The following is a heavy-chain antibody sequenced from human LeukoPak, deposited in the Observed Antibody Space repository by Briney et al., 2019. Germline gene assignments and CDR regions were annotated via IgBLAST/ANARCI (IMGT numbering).Heavy chain of an antibody. CDR1: GFTFSSYP. V-gene: IGHV3-23*01. D-gene: IGHD3-22*01. CDR2: ISESGDVT. Sequence: GGSLRLSCVVSGFTFSSYPMSWVRQAPGKGLEWVSVISESGDVTHYADSMKGRFTISRDNSKNTLYLQMNSLRAEDTAVYYCARASGGYYYDSSGYYNWGQGTLVTVSS. CDR3: ARASGGYYYDSSGYYN. J-gene: IGHJ4*02.